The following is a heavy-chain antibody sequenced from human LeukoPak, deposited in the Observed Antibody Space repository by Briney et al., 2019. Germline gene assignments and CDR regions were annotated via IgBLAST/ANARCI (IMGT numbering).Heavy chain of an antibody. V-gene: IGHV3-30*02. Sequence: GGSLRLSCAGSGFSFSSYGMHWVRQAPGKRLEWVAFVRFDGSNKYYADSVKGRFTISRDNSKNTLYLQMNSLRAEDTAVYYCARDTHVQIAAAGYYYYYYMDVWGKGTTVTVSS. CDR1: GFSFSSYG. CDR3: ARDTHVQIAAAGYYYYYYMDV. J-gene: IGHJ6*03. D-gene: IGHD6-13*01. CDR2: VRFDGSNK.